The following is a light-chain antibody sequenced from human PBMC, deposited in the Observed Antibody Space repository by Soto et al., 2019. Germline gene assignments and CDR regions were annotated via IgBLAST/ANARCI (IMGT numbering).Light chain of an antibody. J-gene: IGKJ4*01. Sequence: VMTPTPLSLPVTLGQPASISCRASQSVSSSYLAWYQQKPGQAPRLLIYGASSRATGVPDRFSGSGSGTDFTLTISKLGPEDFALYYCQQYGSAPPLTFGGGTKVDIK. CDR1: QSVSSSY. CDR2: GAS. CDR3: QQYGSAPPLT. V-gene: IGKV3-20*01.